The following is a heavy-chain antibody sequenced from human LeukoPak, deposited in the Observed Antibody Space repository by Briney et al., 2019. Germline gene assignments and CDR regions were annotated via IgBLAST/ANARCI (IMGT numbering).Heavy chain of an antibody. Sequence: PSETLSLTCAVYGGSFSGYYWSWIRQPPGKGLEWIGEINHSGSTNYNPSLKSRVTISVDTSKNQFSLKLSSVTAADTAVYYCARGRKYYGFSWFDPWGQGTLVTVSS. J-gene: IGHJ5*02. CDR3: ARGRKYYGFSWFDP. CDR1: GGSFSGYY. V-gene: IGHV4-34*01. CDR2: INHSGST. D-gene: IGHD3-3*01.